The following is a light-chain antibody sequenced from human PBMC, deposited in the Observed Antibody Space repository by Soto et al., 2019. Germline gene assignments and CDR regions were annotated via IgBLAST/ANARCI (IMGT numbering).Light chain of an antibody. CDR1: SSDVGGYNY. Sequence: QSALTQPPSASGSPGQSVTISCTGTSSDVGGYNYVSWYQQHPGKAPKLMIYEVSERPSGVPARFSGSKSSNTASLTVSGLQAEDEADYYCRSYAGSNNFVFGTGTKVTVL. V-gene: IGLV2-8*01. J-gene: IGLJ1*01. CDR2: EVS. CDR3: RSYAGSNNFV.